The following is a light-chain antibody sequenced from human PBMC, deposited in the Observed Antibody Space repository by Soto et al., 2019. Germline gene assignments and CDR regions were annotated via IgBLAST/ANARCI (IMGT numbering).Light chain of an antibody. V-gene: IGKV3-20*01. CDR1: QSISSRY. CDR2: GVS. CDR3: QQYDSSPT. Sequence: EIVLTQSPGTVSLSPGEIATLSWRASQSISSRYLAWYQQKPGQAPRLLMYGVSSRATGTPDGFSGSGSGTDFTLTISRLETEDFAVYHCQQYDSSPTFGQGTKVDIK. J-gene: IGKJ1*01.